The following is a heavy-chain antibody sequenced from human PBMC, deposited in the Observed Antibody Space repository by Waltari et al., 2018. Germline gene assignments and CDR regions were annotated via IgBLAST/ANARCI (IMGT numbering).Heavy chain of an antibody. Sequence: QVPLVESGGGVVQPGRSLRLSCAASGFTFRSYAMHWVRQAPGKGREWVAVIAYDRSNKNYADAVKGRVTISRDNSKNTLYRQMNSLRAEDTAVYYWARVTGTSGDFDYWGQGTLVTVSS. D-gene: IGHD1-20*01. J-gene: IGHJ4*02. V-gene: IGHV3-30-3*01. CDR3: ARVTGTSGDFDY. CDR1: GFTFRSYA. CDR2: IAYDRSNK.